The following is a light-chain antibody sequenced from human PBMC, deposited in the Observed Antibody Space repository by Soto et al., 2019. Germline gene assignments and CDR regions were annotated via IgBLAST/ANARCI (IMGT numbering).Light chain of an antibody. Sequence: NFMLTQPHSGSESPGKTVTISCTRSSGSIASNYLQWYQQRPGSGPTTVIYEDNQRPSGVPDRFSGSIDSSSNSASLTISGLKTEDEADYYCQSYDSSNPVVFGGGTKLTVL. CDR3: QSYDSSNPVV. J-gene: IGLJ2*01. CDR2: EDN. V-gene: IGLV6-57*03. CDR1: SGSIASNY.